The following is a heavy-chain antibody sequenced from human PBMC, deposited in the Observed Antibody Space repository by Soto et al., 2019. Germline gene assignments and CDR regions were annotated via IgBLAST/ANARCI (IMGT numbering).Heavy chain of an antibody. CDR2: IYWDDDK. CDR1: GFSLSTSGVG. CDR3: AHRGGGDGYISYLDY. D-gene: IGHD5-12*01. J-gene: IGHJ4*02. V-gene: IGHV2-5*02. Sequence: QITLKESGPTLVKPTQTLTLTCTFSGFSLSTSGVGVAWIRQPPGKALEWLAIIYWDDDKRYSPSLKSRLTIPRDTSKNQGFLTMTNGDPVDTATYYGAHRGGGDGYISYLDYWGQGTLVTVSS.